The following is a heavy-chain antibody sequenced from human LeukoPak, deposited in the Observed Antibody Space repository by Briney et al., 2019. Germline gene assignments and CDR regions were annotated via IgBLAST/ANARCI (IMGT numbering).Heavy chain of an antibody. D-gene: IGHD3-22*01. CDR3: ARDPPYYYDNSGYPDDY. Sequence: ASVKVSCKASRYTFTSYYMHWVRQAPGQGLEWMGIINPSGGSTSYAQKFQGRVTMTRDMSTSTVYMELSSLRSEDTAVYYCARDPPYYYDNSGYPDDYWGQGTLVTVSS. V-gene: IGHV1-46*01. CDR1: RYTFTSYY. CDR2: INPSGGST. J-gene: IGHJ4*02.